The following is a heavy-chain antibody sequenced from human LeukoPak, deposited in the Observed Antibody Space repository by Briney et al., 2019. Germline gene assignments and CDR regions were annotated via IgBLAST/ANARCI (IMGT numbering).Heavy chain of an antibody. Sequence: SVKVSCKTSGGTFNNSPISWVRQAPGQGLEWLGGIMPLFGTAGYAQKFQGIVTITKDEPTSTVYLELPRLTSDHTAVYYCARDVHGDYGSGWFDPWGQGTLVSVSS. D-gene: IGHD4-17*01. V-gene: IGHV1-69*05. CDR3: ARDVHGDYGSGWFDP. J-gene: IGHJ5*02. CDR1: GGTFNNSP. CDR2: IMPLFGTA.